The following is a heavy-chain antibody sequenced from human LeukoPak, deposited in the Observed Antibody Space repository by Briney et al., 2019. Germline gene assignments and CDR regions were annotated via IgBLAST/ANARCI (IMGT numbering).Heavy chain of an antibody. J-gene: IGHJ4*02. Sequence: GGSLRLSCAASGFTFSNAWMSWVRQAPGKGLEWVGRIKSKTDGGTTDNAAPVKGRFTISRDDSKNTLYLQMNSLKTEDTAVYYCTTELAYYDFWSGYSTDFDYWGQGTLVTVSS. CDR1: GFTFSNAW. D-gene: IGHD3-3*01. V-gene: IGHV3-15*01. CDR3: TTELAYYDFWSGYSTDFDY. CDR2: IKSKTDGGTT.